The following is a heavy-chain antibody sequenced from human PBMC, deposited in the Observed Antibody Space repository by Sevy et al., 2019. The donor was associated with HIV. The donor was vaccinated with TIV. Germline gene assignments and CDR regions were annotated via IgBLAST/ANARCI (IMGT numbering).Heavy chain of an antibody. Sequence: GGSLRLSCAASGFTFSNYGMHWLRQAPGKGLEWVALISNDGSSKYYADSVKGRFTISRDNSKNTLYLQMNSLRVEDTAVYFCARGSDFNDRSAKRDFDYWGQGTLVTVSS. CDR1: GFTFSNYG. CDR2: ISNDGSSK. CDR3: ARGSDFNDRSAKRDFDY. D-gene: IGHD3-22*01. V-gene: IGHV3-33*01. J-gene: IGHJ4*02.